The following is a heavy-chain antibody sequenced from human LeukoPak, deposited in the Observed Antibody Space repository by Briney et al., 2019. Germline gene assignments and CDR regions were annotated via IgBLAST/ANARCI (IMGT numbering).Heavy chain of an antibody. CDR1: GFSFSRAW. Sequence: GGSLRLSCAASGFSFSRAWMSWVRQAPGKGLEWVSAISGSGGSTYYADSVKGRFTISRDNSKNTLYLQMNSLRAEDTAVYYCAKDLSEDGLSWGQGTLVTVSS. V-gene: IGHV3-23*01. CDR2: ISGSGGST. CDR3: AKDLSEDGLS. J-gene: IGHJ5*02.